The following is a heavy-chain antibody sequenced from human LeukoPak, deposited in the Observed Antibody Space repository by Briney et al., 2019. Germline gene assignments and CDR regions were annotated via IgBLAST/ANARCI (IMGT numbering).Heavy chain of an antibody. D-gene: IGHD3-10*02. V-gene: IGHV3-23*01. CDR3: ARDLHYYVAMDV. CDR2: ISGSGGST. J-gene: IGHJ6*02. Sequence: GGSLRLSCATSKFTFSYYAMSWVRQAPGKGLQWVSSISGSGGSTYYADSVKGRFTISRDNSKNTLDLQMNSLRAEDTAIYYCARDLHYYVAMDVWGQGTTVTVSS. CDR1: KFTFSYYA.